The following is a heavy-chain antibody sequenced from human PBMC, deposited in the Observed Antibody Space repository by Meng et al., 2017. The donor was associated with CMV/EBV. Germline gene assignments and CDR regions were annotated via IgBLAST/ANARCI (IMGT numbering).Heavy chain of an antibody. Sequence: ASVQVSCKASGYTFTSYGISWVRQAPGQGLEWMGWISAYNGNTNYAQKLQGRVTMTTDTSTSTAYMELRSLRSDDTAVYYCARLSGPQYYYDSSGYYNYWGQGTLVTVSS. V-gene: IGHV1-18*01. D-gene: IGHD3-22*01. J-gene: IGHJ4*02. CDR3: ARLSGPQYYYDSSGYYNY. CDR1: GYTFTSYG. CDR2: ISAYNGNT.